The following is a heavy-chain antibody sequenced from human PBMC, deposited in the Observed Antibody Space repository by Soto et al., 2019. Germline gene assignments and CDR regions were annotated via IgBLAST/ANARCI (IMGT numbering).Heavy chain of an antibody. V-gene: IGHV3-20*01. Sequence: GGSLRLSCAASGFTFDDYGMSWVRQAPGKGLEWVSGINWNGGSTGYADSVKGRFTISRDNAKNSLYLQMNSLRAEDTALYHCARYLAVAHPYAFDIWGQGTMVTVSS. CDR1: GFTFDDYG. D-gene: IGHD6-19*01. CDR3: ARYLAVAHPYAFDI. CDR2: INWNGGST. J-gene: IGHJ3*02.